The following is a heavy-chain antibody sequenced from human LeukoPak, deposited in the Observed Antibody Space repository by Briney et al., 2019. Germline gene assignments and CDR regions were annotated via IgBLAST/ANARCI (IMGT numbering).Heavy chain of an antibody. V-gene: IGHV3-7*01. CDR3: TRLQIAVAGPNWFDH. CDR1: KFTFSSYW. J-gene: IGHJ5*02. D-gene: IGHD6-19*01. CDR2: IKQDGTVQ. Sequence: GGSLRFSGAGSKFTFSSYWMSWVGQAPGNGLEGVANIKQDGTVQVHMDSRKGRFSVSRYNAKNSLYLKMNGLRVEDRAVYYCTRLQIAVAGPNWFDHWGQGTLVTVSS.